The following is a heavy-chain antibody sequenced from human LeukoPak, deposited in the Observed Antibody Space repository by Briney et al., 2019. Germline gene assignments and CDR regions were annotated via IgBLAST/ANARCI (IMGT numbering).Heavy chain of an antibody. J-gene: IGHJ6*02. D-gene: IGHD3-22*01. CDR2: ISGSGGST. V-gene: IGHV3-23*01. CDR1: GFTFSSCA. Sequence: GGSLRLSCAASGFTFSSCAMSWVRQAPGKGLEWVSAISGSGGSTYYADSVKGRFTISRDNSKNTLYLQMNSLRAEDTAVYYCAKGNYYDSSGYYSYYYYGMDVWGQGTTVTVSS. CDR3: AKGNYYDSSGYYSYYYYGMDV.